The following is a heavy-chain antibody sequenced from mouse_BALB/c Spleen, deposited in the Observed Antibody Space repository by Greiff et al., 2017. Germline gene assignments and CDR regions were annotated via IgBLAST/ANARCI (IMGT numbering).Heavy chain of an antibody. V-gene: IGHV5-4*02. D-gene: IGHD2-3*01. J-gene: IGHJ1*01. CDR3: ARGGGDGPWYFDV. Sequence: EVKLVESGGGLVKPGGSLKLSCAASGFTFSDYYMYWVRQTPEKRLEWVATISDGGSYTYYPDSVKGRFTISRDNAKNNLYLQMSSLKSEDTAMYYCARGGGDGPWYFDVWGAGTTVTVSS. CDR2: ISDGGSYT. CDR1: GFTFSDYY.